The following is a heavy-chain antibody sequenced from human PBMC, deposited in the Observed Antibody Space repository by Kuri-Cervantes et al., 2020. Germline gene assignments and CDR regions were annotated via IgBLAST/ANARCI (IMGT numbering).Heavy chain of an antibody. J-gene: IGHJ6*04. CDR2: ISSSSSYK. CDR1: GFTFSSYS. V-gene: IGHV3-21*03. Sequence: GESLKISCAASGFTFSSYSMNWVRQAPGKGLEWVSSISSSSSYKYYADSVKGRFTISRDNAKNSLYLQMNSLRAEDTAVYYCARENYYDSSGYHYPNATDVWGKGTTVTVSS. D-gene: IGHD3-22*01. CDR3: ARENYYDSSGYHYPNATDV.